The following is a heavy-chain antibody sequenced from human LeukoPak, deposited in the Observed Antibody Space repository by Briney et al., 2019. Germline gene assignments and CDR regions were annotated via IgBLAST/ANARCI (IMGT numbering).Heavy chain of an antibody. CDR1: GGTFSSYA. D-gene: IGHD3-9*01. CDR2: INPSGGST. J-gene: IGHJ4*02. V-gene: IGHV1-46*01. Sequence: ASVKVSCKASGGTFSSYAISWVRQAPGQGLEWMGIINPSGGSTSYAQKFQGRVTMTRDTSTSTVYMELSSLRSEDTAVYYCARDRASQGSYYDILTGYYPWGQGTLVTVSS. CDR3: ARDRASQGSYYDILTGYYP.